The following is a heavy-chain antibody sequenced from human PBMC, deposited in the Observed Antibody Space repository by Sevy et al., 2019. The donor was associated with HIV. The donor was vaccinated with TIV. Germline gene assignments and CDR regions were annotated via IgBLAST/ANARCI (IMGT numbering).Heavy chain of an antibody. J-gene: IGHJ3*01. CDR3: ARGRVGDSSSWYGAFDV. V-gene: IGHV4-30-2*01. CDR2: FFRSGAT. CDR1: GGSINSGGYS. Sequence: SETLSLTCAVSGGSINSGGYSWSWIRQPPGKGLEWIGYFFRSGATYYIPSPQSRLSISVDMSKTQFSLNLRSVTAADTAVYYCARGRVGDSSSWYGAFDVWGQGTMVTVSS. D-gene: IGHD6-13*01.